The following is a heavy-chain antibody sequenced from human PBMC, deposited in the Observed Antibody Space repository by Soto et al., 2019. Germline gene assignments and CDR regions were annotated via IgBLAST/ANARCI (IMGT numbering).Heavy chain of an antibody. J-gene: IGHJ4*02. D-gene: IGHD2-2*01. CDR2: ISAYNGNT. CDR3: ARVLKDIVVVPAADRFDY. V-gene: IGHV1-18*01. CDR1: GYTFTSYG. Sequence: QVQLVQSGAEVKKPGASVKVSCKASGYTFTSYGISWVRQAPGQGLEWMGWISAYNGNTNYAQKLQGRVTMTTDTSTSTAYMELRSLRSDDKAVYYCARVLKDIVVVPAADRFDYWGQGTLVTVSS.